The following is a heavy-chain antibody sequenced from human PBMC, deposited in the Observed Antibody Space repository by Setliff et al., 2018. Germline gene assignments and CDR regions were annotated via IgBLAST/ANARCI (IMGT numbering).Heavy chain of an antibody. J-gene: IGHJ4*02. CDR1: GYSFSTYW. CDR3: ARDSNYEGAYDY. Sequence: GESLKISCKGSGYSFSTYWIGWVRQMPGKGLEWIGIIFPADSDTRYSPSFQGQVTFSSDKSINTAYLHLSSLKASDTAMYYCARDSNYEGAYDYWGQGTLVTVSS. CDR2: IFPADSDT. V-gene: IGHV5-51*01. D-gene: IGHD4-4*01.